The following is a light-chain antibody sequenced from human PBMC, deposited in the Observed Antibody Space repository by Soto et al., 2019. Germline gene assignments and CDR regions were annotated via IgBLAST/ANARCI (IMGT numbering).Light chain of an antibody. CDR3: QQYGSSLIT. Sequence: VLTQSPGTLSLSPGERATLSCRASQSVSSSYLAWYQQKPGQAPRLLIYGASSRATGIPDRFSGSGSGTEFTLTISRLEPEDFAVYYCQQYGSSLITFGQGTRLEI. J-gene: IGKJ5*01. V-gene: IGKV3-20*01. CDR2: GAS. CDR1: QSVSSSY.